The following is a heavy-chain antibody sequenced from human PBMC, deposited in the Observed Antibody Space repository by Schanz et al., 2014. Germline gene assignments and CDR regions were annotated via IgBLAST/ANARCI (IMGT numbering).Heavy chain of an antibody. CDR1: GFTFRSHG. D-gene: IGHD3-16*01. CDR2: ISYDGNNK. Sequence: QVQLVESGGGVVQPGRSLRLSCAASGFTFRSHGMHWVRQAPGKGLEWVALISYDGNNKFYTDSVKGRFTISRDSARNSLYLQMSSLRAEDTAVYYCARGTPFLCDYWGQGTLVTVSS. J-gene: IGHJ4*02. CDR3: ARGTPFLCDY. V-gene: IGHV3-30*03.